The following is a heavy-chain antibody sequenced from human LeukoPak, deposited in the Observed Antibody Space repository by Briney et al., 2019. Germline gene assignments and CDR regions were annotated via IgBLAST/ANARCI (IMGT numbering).Heavy chain of an antibody. Sequence: GGSLRLSCAASGFTFSSYWMSWVRQAPGKGLEWVANIKQDGSEKYYVDSVKGRFTISRDNAKNSLYLQMNSLRAEGTAVYYCARGGLLWFGELFGYWGQGTLVTVSS. CDR3: ARGGLLWFGELFGY. CDR1: GFTFSSYW. D-gene: IGHD3-10*01. V-gene: IGHV3-7*03. J-gene: IGHJ4*02. CDR2: IKQDGSEK.